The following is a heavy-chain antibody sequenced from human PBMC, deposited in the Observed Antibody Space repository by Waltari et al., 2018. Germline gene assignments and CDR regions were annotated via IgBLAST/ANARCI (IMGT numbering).Heavy chain of an antibody. V-gene: IGHV3-30*02. Sequence: QVQLVESGGGVVQPGGSLRLSCAASGFTFSSYGMHWVRQAPGKGLAWVAIIRYDRSDKYHADSVKGRLTITRDNSKNTLYLQMNSLRAEDTAVYYCAKDTRMTVFDYWGQGTLVTVSS. D-gene: IGHD2-21*02. J-gene: IGHJ4*02. CDR2: IRYDRSDK. CDR3: AKDTRMTVFDY. CDR1: GFTFSSYG.